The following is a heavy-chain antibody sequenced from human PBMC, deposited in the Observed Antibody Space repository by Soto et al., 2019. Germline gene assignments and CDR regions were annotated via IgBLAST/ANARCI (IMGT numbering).Heavy chain of an antibody. CDR1: GGTFSSYA. Sequence: SVKVSCKASGGTFSSYASSWVRQAPGQGLEWMGGIIPIFGTANYAQKFQGRVTNTADESTSTAYMELSSLRSEETAGYYCARSGDTVSPHNWFGSWGQGTLVTVSS. J-gene: IGHJ5*01. CDR2: IIPIFGTA. V-gene: IGHV1-69*13. CDR3: ARSGDTVSPHNWFGS. D-gene: IGHD4-17*01.